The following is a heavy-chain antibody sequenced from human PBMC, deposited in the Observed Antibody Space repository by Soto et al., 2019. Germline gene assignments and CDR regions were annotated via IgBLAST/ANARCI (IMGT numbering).Heavy chain of an antibody. Sequence: ASVTVSCKASGYLFTAYSMHWVRLAPGQGREWMGVVNPSGGSTKYAQNFQGRVTMTRDTSTTTTYMEMSSLRSDDTAIYYCAREENCSGGTCYSEYFHRWGQGTLVTVSS. V-gene: IGHV1-46*01. J-gene: IGHJ1*01. CDR2: VNPSGGST. D-gene: IGHD2-15*01. CDR3: AREENCSGGTCYSEYFHR. CDR1: GYLFTAYS.